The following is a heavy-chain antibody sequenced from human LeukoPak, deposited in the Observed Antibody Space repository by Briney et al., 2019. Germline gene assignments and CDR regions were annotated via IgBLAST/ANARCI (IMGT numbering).Heavy chain of an antibody. CDR2: IWNDGSNK. J-gene: IGHJ4*02. CDR1: GFTFRSYG. V-gene: IGHV3-33*08. CDR3: ARGGIAAADIDY. Sequence: PGRSLRLSCVASGFTFRSYGMHWVRQAPGKGLEWVAVIWNDGSNKYYADSVKGRFTISRDISKNTLHLQMNSLRAEDTAIYYCARGGIAAADIDYWGQGTLVTVSS. D-gene: IGHD6-13*01.